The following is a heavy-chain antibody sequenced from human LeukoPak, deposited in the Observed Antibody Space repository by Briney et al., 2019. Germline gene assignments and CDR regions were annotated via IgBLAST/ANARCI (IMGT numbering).Heavy chain of an antibody. CDR1: GFTFSSYS. Sequence: GGSLRLSCAASGFTFSSYSMNWVRQAPGKGLEWVSYISSSSSTIYYADSVQGRFTISRDNAKNSLYLQMNSLRAEDTAVYYCASHDSSGYRDYWGQGTLVTVSS. CDR2: ISSSSSTI. D-gene: IGHD3-22*01. J-gene: IGHJ4*02. CDR3: ASHDSSGYRDY. V-gene: IGHV3-48*04.